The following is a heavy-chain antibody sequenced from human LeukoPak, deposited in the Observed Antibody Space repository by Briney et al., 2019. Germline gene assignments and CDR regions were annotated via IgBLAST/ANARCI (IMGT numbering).Heavy chain of an antibody. Sequence: PSETLSLTCTVSGGSISSGGYYWSWIRQPPGKGLEWIGYIYHSGSTYYNPSLKSRVTISVDRSKNQFSLKLSSVTAVDTAVYYCAAGAYSSGWYNWFDPWGQGTLVTVSS. CDR2: IYHSGST. J-gene: IGHJ5*02. CDR1: GGSISSGGYY. CDR3: AAGAYSSGWYNWFDP. D-gene: IGHD6-19*01. V-gene: IGHV4-30-2*01.